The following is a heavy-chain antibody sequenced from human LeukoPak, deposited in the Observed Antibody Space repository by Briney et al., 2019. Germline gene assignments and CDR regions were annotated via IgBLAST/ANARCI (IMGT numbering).Heavy chain of an antibody. CDR2: INSDGSST. Sequence: GGSLRLSCAASGFTFGSYWMHWVRQAPGSGLVWVSRINSDGSSTNYADSVKGRFTISRDNSKNTLYLQMNSLRAEDTAVYYCARCPESSGYYYELDSWGQGTLVTVSS. CDR3: ARCPESSGYYYELDS. CDR1: GFTFGSYW. V-gene: IGHV3-74*01. J-gene: IGHJ4*02. D-gene: IGHD3-22*01.